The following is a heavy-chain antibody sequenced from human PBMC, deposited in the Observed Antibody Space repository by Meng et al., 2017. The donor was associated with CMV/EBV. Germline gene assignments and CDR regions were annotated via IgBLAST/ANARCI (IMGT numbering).Heavy chain of an antibody. V-gene: IGHV3-9*01. CDR1: GFTFDDYA. Sequence: SLKISCAASGFTFDDYAMHWVRQAPGKGLEWVSGISWNSGSIGYADSVKGRFTISRDNAKNSLYPQMNSLRAEDTALYYCAKDRGSRSAAIINAFDIWGQGTMVTVSS. CDR2: ISWNSGSI. J-gene: IGHJ3*02. CDR3: AKDRGSRSAAIINAFDI. D-gene: IGHD2-2*01.